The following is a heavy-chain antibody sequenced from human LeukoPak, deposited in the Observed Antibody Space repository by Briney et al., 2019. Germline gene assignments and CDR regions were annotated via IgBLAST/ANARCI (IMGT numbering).Heavy chain of an antibody. CDR1: GGTFSSYA. J-gene: IGHJ4*02. CDR2: IIPILGIA. V-gene: IGHV1-69*10. Sequence: ASVKVSCKASGGTFSSYAISWVRQAPGQGLEWMGRIIPILGIANYAQKFQGRVTMTTDTSTSTAYMELRSLRSDDTAVYYCARLYCRGTTCQDYHFDYWGQGTLVTVSS. D-gene: IGHD2-2*01. CDR3: ARLYCRGTTCQDYHFDY.